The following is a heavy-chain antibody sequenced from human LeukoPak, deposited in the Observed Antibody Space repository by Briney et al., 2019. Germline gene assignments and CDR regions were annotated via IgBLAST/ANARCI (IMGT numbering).Heavy chain of an antibody. CDR1: GYTFTGYY. J-gene: IGHJ5*02. CDR3: ARIKVSGITMVRGGGFDP. V-gene: IGHV1-2*02. CDR2: INPNSGGT. Sequence: SVKVSCKASGYTFTGYYMHWVRPAPGQGLEWMGFINPNSGGTNYAQKFQGRVTMTRDTSISTAYMELSGLRSDDTAVYYCARIKVSGITMVRGGGFDPWGQGTLVTVSS. D-gene: IGHD3-10*01.